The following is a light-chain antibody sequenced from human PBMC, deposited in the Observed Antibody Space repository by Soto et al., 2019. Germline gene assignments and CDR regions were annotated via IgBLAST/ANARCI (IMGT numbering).Light chain of an antibody. Sequence: SVLTQPASVSGSPVQSITSSCTGTSSDVGSYNLVSWYQQHPGKAPKLMIYEGSKRPSGVSNRFSGSKSGNTASLTISGLQAEDEADYDCCSYARSSTYVFGAGAKVTVL. J-gene: IGLJ1*01. CDR1: SSDVGSYNL. V-gene: IGLV2-23*01. CDR3: CSYARSSTYV. CDR2: EGS.